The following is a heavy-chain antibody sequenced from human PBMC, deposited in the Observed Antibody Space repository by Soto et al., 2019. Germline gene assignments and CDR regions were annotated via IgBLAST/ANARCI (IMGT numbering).Heavy chain of an antibody. D-gene: IGHD3-3*01. CDR1: GFTCSDYY. V-gene: IGHV3-11*05. Sequence: QVQLVESGGGLVKPGGSLRLSCAASGFTCSDYYMSWIRQAPGKGLEWVSYISSSSSYTNYADSVKGRFTITRDNAKNSLYLQMNSLRAEDTAVYYCARDFSRFAGGVDYWGQGTLVTVSS. J-gene: IGHJ4*02. CDR2: ISSSSSYT. CDR3: ARDFSRFAGGVDY.